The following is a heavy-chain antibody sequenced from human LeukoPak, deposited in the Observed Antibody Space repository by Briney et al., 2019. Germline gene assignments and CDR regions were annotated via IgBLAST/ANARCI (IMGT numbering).Heavy chain of an antibody. CDR1: GFTFSDHY. CDR3: ARVVGATIVDF. J-gene: IGHJ4*02. D-gene: IGHD1-26*01. Sequence: PGGSLRLSCAASGFTFSDHYMDWVRQGPGKGLEWVGRTRNKVNRYTTEYAASVKGRFTISRDDSKNSLYLQMNSLKTEDTAVYYCARVVGATIVDFWGQGTLVTVSS. CDR2: TRNKVNRYTT. V-gene: IGHV3-72*01.